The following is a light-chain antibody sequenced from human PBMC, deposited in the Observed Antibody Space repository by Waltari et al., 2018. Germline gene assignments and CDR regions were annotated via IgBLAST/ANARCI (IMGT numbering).Light chain of an antibody. CDR3: CSYAGRGTYV. CDR2: EVN. J-gene: IGLJ1*01. CDR1: TSDVGNYDL. Sequence: QSALTQPASVSGTPGQSITISCTGTTSDVGNYDLVSWYQQYPGKAPKLLICEVNKRPLGLASRFSGSKAGNTASLTISGLQAEDEADYYCCSYAGRGTYVFGSGTKVTVL. V-gene: IGLV2-23*02.